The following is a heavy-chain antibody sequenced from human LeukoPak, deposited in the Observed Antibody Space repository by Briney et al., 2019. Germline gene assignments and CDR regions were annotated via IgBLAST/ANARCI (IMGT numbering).Heavy chain of an antibody. CDR3: ARVGDYYDSSGYYIGASGGLDY. CDR2: IRSKANNYAT. D-gene: IGHD3-22*01. Sequence: GGSLKLSCAASGFSFSGSPIHWVRQASGKGLEWVARIRSKANNYATRYAESVKGRFTISRDNSKNTLYLQMNSLRAEDTAVYYCARVGDYYDSSGYYIGASGGLDYWGQGTLVTVSS. CDR1: GFSFSGSP. V-gene: IGHV3-73*01. J-gene: IGHJ4*02.